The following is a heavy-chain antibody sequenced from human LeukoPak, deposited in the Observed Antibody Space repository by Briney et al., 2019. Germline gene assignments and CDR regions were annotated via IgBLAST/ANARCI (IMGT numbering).Heavy chain of an antibody. D-gene: IGHD6-13*01. J-gene: IGHJ1*01. V-gene: IGHV3-21*01. CDR3: TTPAAGPRAEYSQH. Sequence: GGSLRLSFAASGFTFSSYSMNWVRQAPGKGLEWVSSISSDSSYIYYADSLKGRFTSSRDNAKNSLYLQMNSLRAEDTAVYYCTTPAAGPRAEYSQHWGQGTLVIVSS. CDR1: GFTFSSYS. CDR2: ISSDSSYI.